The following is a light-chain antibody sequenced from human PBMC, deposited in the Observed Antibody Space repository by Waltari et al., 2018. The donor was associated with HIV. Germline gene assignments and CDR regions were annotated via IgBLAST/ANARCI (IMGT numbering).Light chain of an antibody. CDR1: SDDIGGYNY. CDR3: SSFAGSNTVV. Sequence: QSALTQPPSASGSLGQSVTISCSGTSDDIGGYNYVFWYQQYPAKAPKLLIYEVNKLPSGVPDRFSGSKSLNTASLTVSGLQAEDEAHYFCSSFAGSNTVVFGGGTKLTVL. J-gene: IGLJ2*01. CDR2: EVN. V-gene: IGLV2-8*01.